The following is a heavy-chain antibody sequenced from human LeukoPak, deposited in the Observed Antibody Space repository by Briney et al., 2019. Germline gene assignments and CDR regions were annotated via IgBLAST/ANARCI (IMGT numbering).Heavy chain of an antibody. J-gene: IGHJ4*02. D-gene: IGHD2-15*01. CDR1: GYTLTELS. CDR2: FDPEDGET. Sequence: ASVKVSCKVSGYTLTELSMHWVRQAPGKGLEWMGGFDPEDGETIYAQKFQGRVTMTEDTSTDTAYMELSSLRSEDTAVYYYATSVVPRYCSGGSCYSGPYFWGQGTLVTVSS. V-gene: IGHV1-24*01. CDR3: ATSVVPRYCSGGSCYSGPYF.